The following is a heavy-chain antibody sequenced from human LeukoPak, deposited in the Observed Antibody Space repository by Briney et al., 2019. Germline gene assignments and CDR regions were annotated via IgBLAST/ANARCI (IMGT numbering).Heavy chain of an antibody. J-gene: IGHJ4*02. CDR2: ISHDESNE. D-gene: IGHD3-22*01. CDR1: GFTFRNYA. V-gene: IGHV3-30-3*01. Sequence: GGSLRLSCAASGFTFRNYAMHWVRQTPGKGLEWVTVISHDESNEYYADSVKGRFTISRDNSKNTLYLQMNSLRADDTAVYYCAREGXXXXSSGIWDFDYWGQGTLV. CDR3: AREGXXXXSSGIWDFDY.